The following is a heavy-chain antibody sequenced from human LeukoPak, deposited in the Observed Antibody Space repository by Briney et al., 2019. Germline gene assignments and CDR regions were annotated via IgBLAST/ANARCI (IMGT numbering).Heavy chain of an antibody. V-gene: IGHV1-2*02. D-gene: IGHD3-22*01. CDR1: GYTFTGYY. CDR3: ARDYYDSSGYPYMDV. J-gene: IGHJ6*03. Sequence: ASVKVSCKASGYTFTGYYMHWVRQAPGQGLEWMGWINPNSGGTNYAQKFQGRVTMARDTSISTAYMELSRLRSDDTAVYYCARDYYDSSGYPYMDVWGKGTTVTVSS. CDR2: INPNSGGT.